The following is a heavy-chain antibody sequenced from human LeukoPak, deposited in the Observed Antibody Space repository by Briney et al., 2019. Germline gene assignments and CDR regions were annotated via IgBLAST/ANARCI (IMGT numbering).Heavy chain of an antibody. V-gene: IGHV3-74*01. D-gene: IGHD2-15*01. Sequence: GGSLRLSCAASGFTFSNYWMHWVRQAPGKGLVWVSRINSDGSSRNYADSVKGRFTISRDNAKNSLYLQMNSLRAEDTAVYYCARRRPEDIVVVVPGWFDPWGQGTLVTVSS. CDR2: INSDGSSR. CDR1: GFTFSNYW. J-gene: IGHJ5*02. CDR3: ARRRPEDIVVVVPGWFDP.